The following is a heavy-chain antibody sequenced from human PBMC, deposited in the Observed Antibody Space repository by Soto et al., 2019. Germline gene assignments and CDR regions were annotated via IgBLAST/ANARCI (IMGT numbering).Heavy chain of an antibody. CDR3: ARGQRFSGWFDP. V-gene: IGHV4-4*07. J-gene: IGHJ5*02. CDR2: IYSSGNT. Sequence: SESLSLTCSVSGGTISGYYWTWIRQPAGKGLEWIGRIYSSGNTKYNPSLQSRVTMSLDTSNNQFSLRLTSVTAADAAVYYCARGQRFSGWFDPWGQGTLVTVSS. D-gene: IGHD3-3*01. CDR1: GGTISGYY.